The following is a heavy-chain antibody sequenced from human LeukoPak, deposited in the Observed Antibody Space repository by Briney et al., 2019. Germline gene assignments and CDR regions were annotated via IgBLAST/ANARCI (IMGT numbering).Heavy chain of an antibody. CDR1: GGTFSSYA. Sequence: ASVKVSCKASGGTFSSYAISWVRQAPGQGLEWMGWINPNSGGTNYAQKFQGRVTMTRDTSISTAYMELSRLRSDDTAVYYCARSGYCSSTSCYREWGQGTLVTVSS. CDR3: ARSGYCSSTSCYRE. CDR2: INPNSGGT. V-gene: IGHV1-2*02. D-gene: IGHD2-2*03. J-gene: IGHJ4*02.